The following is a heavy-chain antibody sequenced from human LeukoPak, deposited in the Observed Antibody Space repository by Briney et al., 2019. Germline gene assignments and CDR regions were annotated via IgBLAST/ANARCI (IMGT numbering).Heavy chain of an antibody. J-gene: IGHJ4*02. CDR2: ISYSGST. CDR1: CGSISSGGYY. CDR3: ARPNGSGSYFDY. V-gene: IGHV4-31*03. Sequence: SETLSLICTVSCGSISSGGYYWSWIRQHPGKRLEWVGYISYSGSTYYNPSLKSRVTISVDTSKNQFSLQLSSVTAADTAVYYRARPNGSGSYFDYWGQGTLVTVSS. D-gene: IGHD3-10*01.